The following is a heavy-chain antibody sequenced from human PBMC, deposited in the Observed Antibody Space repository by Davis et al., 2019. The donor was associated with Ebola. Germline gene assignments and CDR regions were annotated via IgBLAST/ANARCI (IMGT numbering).Heavy chain of an antibody. J-gene: IGHJ5*02. Sequence: GESLKISCKGSGYSFTSYWIGWVRQMPGKGLEWMGIIYPGDSDTRYSPSFQGQVTISADKSISTAYLQWSSLKASDTAMYYCARRPSYGDYRGRSSQVGSDWFDPWGQGTLVTVSS. CDR2: IYPGDSDT. D-gene: IGHD4-17*01. CDR1: GYSFTSYW. CDR3: ARRPSYGDYRGRSSQVGSDWFDP. V-gene: IGHV5-51*01.